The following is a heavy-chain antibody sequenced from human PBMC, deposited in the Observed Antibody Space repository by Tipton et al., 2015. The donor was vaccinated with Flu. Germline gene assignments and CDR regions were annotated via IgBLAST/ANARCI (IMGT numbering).Heavy chain of an antibody. CDR3: ARDNSIAAIGSWWFHP. J-gene: IGHJ5*02. Sequence: QVQLVQSGAEVKKPGASVKVSCKTSGYTFTSYHIHWVRQAPGQGLEWMGIINPSGGSTSYAEKFQGRLTVTRDTSTSTVYMEMSSLTAADTAVYYCARDNSIAAIGSWWFHPWGQGTLVTVSS. CDR2: INPSGGST. CDR1: GYTFTSYH. D-gene: IGHD6-6*01. V-gene: IGHV1-46*01.